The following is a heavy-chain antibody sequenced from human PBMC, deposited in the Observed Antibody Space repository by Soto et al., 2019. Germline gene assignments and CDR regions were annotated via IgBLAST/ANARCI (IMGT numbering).Heavy chain of an antibody. J-gene: IGHJ5*02. CDR1: GGTFSSYA. V-gene: IGHV1-69*12. Sequence: QVQLVQSGAEVKKPGSSVKVSCKASGGTFSSYAISWVRQAPGQGLEWMGGIIPIFGTANYAQKFQGRVTITADESTSTAYMELSSLRSEDTAVYYCARCAGLRLRFGVNWFDPWGQGTLVTVSS. CDR2: IIPIFGTA. CDR3: ARCAGLRLRFGVNWFDP. D-gene: IGHD5-12*01.